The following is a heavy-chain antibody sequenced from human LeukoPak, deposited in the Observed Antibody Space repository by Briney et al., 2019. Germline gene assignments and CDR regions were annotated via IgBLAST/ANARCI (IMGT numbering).Heavy chain of an antibody. Sequence: ASVKVSCKASGYTFTSYGISWVRQAPGQGLEWMGWISAYNGNTSYAQKLQGRVTMTTDTSTSTAYMELRSLRSDDTAVYYCARDRGQWLVRYYFDYWGQGTLVTVSS. CDR1: GYTFTSYG. D-gene: IGHD6-19*01. CDR3: ARDRGQWLVRYYFDY. V-gene: IGHV1-18*01. J-gene: IGHJ4*02. CDR2: ISAYNGNT.